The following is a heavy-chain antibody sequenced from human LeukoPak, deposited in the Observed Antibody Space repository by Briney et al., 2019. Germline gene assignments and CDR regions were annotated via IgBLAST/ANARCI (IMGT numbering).Heavy chain of an antibody. CDR3: ASHPGRDCSSTSCKRNYYYYYYMDV. J-gene: IGHJ6*03. D-gene: IGHD2-2*01. V-gene: IGHV1-69*05. CDR2: IIPIFGTA. Sequence: SVKVSCKXSGGTFSSYAISWVRQAPGQGLEWMGRIIPIFGTANYSQKFQGRVTITTDESTSTAYMELSSLRSEDTAVYYCASHPGRDCSSTSCKRNYYYYYYMDVWGKGTTVTVSS. CDR1: GGTFSSYA.